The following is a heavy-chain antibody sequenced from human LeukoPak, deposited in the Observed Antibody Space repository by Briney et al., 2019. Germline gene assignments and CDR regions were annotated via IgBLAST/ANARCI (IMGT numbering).Heavy chain of an antibody. CDR1: VYTLTGYY. V-gene: IGHV1-2*02. J-gene: IGHJ6*03. CDR3: AALDSYGQYYYYYYYMDV. CDR2: INPHSGCT. Sequence: GSLRVSCQASVYTLTGYYIHSVRQTPGQRLAWMGGINPHSGCTHYAQKYHGRVTLNRDTSISTAYMELSRLKSDDTAVYYCAALDSYGQYYYYYYYMDVWGKGATVTVSS. D-gene: IGHD5-18*01.